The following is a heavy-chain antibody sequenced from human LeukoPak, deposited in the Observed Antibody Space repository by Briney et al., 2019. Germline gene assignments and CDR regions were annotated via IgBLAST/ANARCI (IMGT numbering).Heavy chain of an antibody. D-gene: IGHD6-13*01. J-gene: IGHJ4*02. Sequence: SETLSLTCTVSGGSISSSSYYWGWIRQPPGKGLGWIGSIYYSGSTYYNPSLKSRVTISVDTSKNQFSLKLSSVTAADTAVYYCARNRRRQLVPGQDYWGQGTLVTVSS. CDR2: IYYSGST. V-gene: IGHV4-39*01. CDR1: GGSISSSSYY. CDR3: ARNRRRQLVPGQDY.